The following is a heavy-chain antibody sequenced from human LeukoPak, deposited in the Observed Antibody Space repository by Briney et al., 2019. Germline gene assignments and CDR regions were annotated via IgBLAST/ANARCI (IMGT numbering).Heavy chain of an antibody. CDR2: IYYSGST. V-gene: IGHV4-59*01. Sequence: SETLSLTCTVSGGSISSYYWSWIRQPPGKGLEWIGYIYYSGSTNYNPSLKSRVTISVDTSKNQFSLKLSSVTAADTAVYYCARNYGSGSYSYWGQGTLVTVSS. J-gene: IGHJ4*02. D-gene: IGHD3-10*01. CDR3: ARNYGSGSYSY. CDR1: GGSISSYY.